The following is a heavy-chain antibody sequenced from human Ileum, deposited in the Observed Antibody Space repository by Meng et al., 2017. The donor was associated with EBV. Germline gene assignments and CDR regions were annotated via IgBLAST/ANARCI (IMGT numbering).Heavy chain of an antibody. Sequence: QVQLVHSRSELKNPVASVKVSSKAFGYTFTRIAINWVRQALGQGLEWMGWISTNTGNPTYAQGFAGRFVFSLDTSVSTAYLQISGLKAEDTAIYYCARDSGYTRSWSGDYWGQGTLVTVSS. CDR2: ISTNTGNP. CDR1: GYTFTRIA. J-gene: IGHJ4*02. D-gene: IGHD6-13*01. V-gene: IGHV7-4-1*02. CDR3: ARDSGYTRSWSGDY.